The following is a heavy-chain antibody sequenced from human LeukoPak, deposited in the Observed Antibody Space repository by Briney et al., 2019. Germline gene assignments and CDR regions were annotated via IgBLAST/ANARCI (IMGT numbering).Heavy chain of an antibody. CDR1: GGSFSRYY. J-gene: IGHJ6*02. V-gene: IGHV4-59*01. CDR3: ARDYFSEPHTGENYGMDV. Sequence: PSETLSLTCSVSGGSFSRYYWTWIRQPPGKGLEWIGYIYNSGITNYNPSLKSRVTISVDTSKNEFSLRLSSVTAADTAVYYCARDYFSEPHTGENYGMDVWGQGTTVIVSS. CDR2: IYNSGIT. D-gene: IGHD3-16*01.